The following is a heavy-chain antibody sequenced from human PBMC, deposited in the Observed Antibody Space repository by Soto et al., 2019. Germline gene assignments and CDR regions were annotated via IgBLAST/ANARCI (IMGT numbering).Heavy chain of an antibody. Sequence: QVQLQESGPGLVKSSETMSLTCTASGGSISSRYWNWIRQPPGKGLEWIGHIYNGESTNYNPSLKSRVTISVDTSKNQFCLKLGSVTAADTAVYYCAQTHGWPGFDYWGQGILVTVSS. CDR2: IYNGEST. CDR1: GGSISSRY. J-gene: IGHJ4*02. CDR3: AQTHGWPGFDY. D-gene: IGHD6-19*01. V-gene: IGHV4-59*01.